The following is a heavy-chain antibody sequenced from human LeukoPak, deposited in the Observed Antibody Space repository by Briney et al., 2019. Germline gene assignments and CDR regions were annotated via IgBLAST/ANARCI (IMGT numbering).Heavy chain of an antibody. J-gene: IGHJ4*02. D-gene: IGHD6-19*01. CDR2: IYSSGST. V-gene: IGHV4-61*02. CDR1: GGSISSSSYY. CDR3: ARVKSGWYYFDY. Sequence: SETLSLTCTVSGGSISSSSYYWSWIRQPAGKGLEWIGRIYSSGSTDYNPSLKSRVAISVDTCKNQFSLNLSSVTAADTAIYYCARVKSGWYYFDYWGQGTLVTVSS.